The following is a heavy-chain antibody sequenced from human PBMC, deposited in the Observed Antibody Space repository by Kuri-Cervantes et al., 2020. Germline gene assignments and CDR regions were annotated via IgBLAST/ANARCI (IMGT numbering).Heavy chain of an antibody. D-gene: IGHD3-10*01. CDR3: AKMVQGIRGYYMDV. J-gene: IGHJ6*03. V-gene: IGHV3-48*03. CDR1: GFTFSSYE. CDR2: ISSSGSTI. Sequence: GSLRLSCAASGFTFSSYEMNWVRQAPGKGLEWVSYISSSGSTIYYADSVKGRFTISRDNAKNSLYLQMNSLRAEDTALYYCAKMVQGIRGYYMDVWGKGTTVTVSS.